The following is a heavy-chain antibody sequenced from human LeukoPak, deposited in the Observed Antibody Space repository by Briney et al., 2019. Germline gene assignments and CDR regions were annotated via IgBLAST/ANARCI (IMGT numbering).Heavy chain of an antibody. CDR1: GFTFSDYY. CDR2: ISSSSSYT. Sequence: GGSLRLSCAASGFTFSDYYMSWIRQAPGKGLEWVSYISSSSSYTNYADSVKGRFTISRDNAKNSLYLQMNSLRAEDTAVYYCVRFGPNAAYFDFWGQGTLVTVSS. CDR3: VRFGPNAAYFDF. D-gene: IGHD3-16*01. V-gene: IGHV3-11*03. J-gene: IGHJ4*02.